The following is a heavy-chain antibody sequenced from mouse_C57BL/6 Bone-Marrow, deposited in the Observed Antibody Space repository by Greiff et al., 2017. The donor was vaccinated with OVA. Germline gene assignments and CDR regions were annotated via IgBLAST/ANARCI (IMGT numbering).Heavy chain of an antibody. CDR1: GYTFTDYA. J-gene: IGHJ2*01. V-gene: IGHV1-67*01. CDR2: ISTYYGDA. CDR3: AKRRGVTTKEWCPYYFDY. Sequence: QVQLQQSGPELVRPGVSVKISCKGSGYTFTDYAMHWVKQSHAKSLERIGVISTYYGDASYNQKFKDKATMTVDKSYSTAEMELARRTSEDSAVYYCAKRRGVTTKEWCPYYFDYWGQGTTLTVSS. D-gene: IGHD2-2*01.